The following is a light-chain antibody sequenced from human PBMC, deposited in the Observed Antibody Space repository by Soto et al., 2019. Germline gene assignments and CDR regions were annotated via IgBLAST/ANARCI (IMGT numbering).Light chain of an antibody. V-gene: IGKV3-15*01. Sequence: EIVMTQSPATLSVSPGERATLSCRASQSVSSNLAWYQQKPGQAPRLLIYGASTRATGIPARFSGSGSGTEITLPISSLQSEDFAVYYCQQYLTFGQGTKVEIK. CDR3: QQYLT. CDR1: QSVSSN. CDR2: GAS. J-gene: IGKJ1*01.